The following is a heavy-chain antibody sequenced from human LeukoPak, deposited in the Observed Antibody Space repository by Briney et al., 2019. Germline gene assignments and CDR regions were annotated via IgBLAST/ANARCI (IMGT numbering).Heavy chain of an antibody. CDR2: IYYSGST. V-gene: IGHV4-31*03. J-gene: IGHJ2*01. D-gene: IGHD5-12*01. CDR1: GGSISSGGYY. Sequence: TSQTLSLTCTVSGGSISSGGYYWSWIRQHPGKGLEWIGYIYYSGSTYYNPSLKSRIIISVDTSKNQFSLKLSSVTAADPAVYYCARDGTRGSPHWYFDLWGRGTLVTVSS. CDR3: ARDGTRGSPHWYFDL.